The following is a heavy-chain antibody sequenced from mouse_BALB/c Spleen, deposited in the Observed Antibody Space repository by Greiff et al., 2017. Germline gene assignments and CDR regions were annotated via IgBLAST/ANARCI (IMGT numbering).Heavy chain of an antibody. CDR2: ISSGGSYT. V-gene: IGHV5-9-4*01. CDR1: GFTFSSYA. D-gene: IGHD1-1*01. Sequence: EVQGVESGGGLVKPGGSLKLSCAASGFTFSSYAMSWVRQSPEKRLEWVAEISSGGSYTYYPDTVTGRFTISRDNAKNTLYLEMSSLRSEDTAMYYCASDQRYYGSSDWYVDVWGAGTTVTVSS. CDR3: ASDQRYYGSSDWYVDV. J-gene: IGHJ1*01.